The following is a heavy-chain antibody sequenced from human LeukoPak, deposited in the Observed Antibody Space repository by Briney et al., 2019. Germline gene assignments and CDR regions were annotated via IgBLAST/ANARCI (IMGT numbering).Heavy chain of an antibody. CDR2: INGVGSDR. CDR3: AKEFVVVVPTGAYFDY. CDR1: GFRFSDYY. D-gene: IGHD2-2*01. Sequence: GGSLRLSYAASGFRFSDYYIHWVRHAPGKGLVWVSRINGVGSDRIYADSVKGRFTISRDNAKNSLYLQMNSLRDEDTAVYYCAKEFVVVVPTGAYFDYWGQGTLVTVSS. J-gene: IGHJ4*02. V-gene: IGHV3-74*01.